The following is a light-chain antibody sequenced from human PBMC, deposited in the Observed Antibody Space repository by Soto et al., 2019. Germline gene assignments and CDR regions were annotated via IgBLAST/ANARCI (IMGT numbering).Light chain of an antibody. J-gene: IGKJ5*01. CDR3: QQLDSFPLT. V-gene: IGKV1-9*01. CDR2: AAS. Sequence: DIQLTQSPSFLSASVGDRVTITCRASQGITNHLAWYQQKPEKAPKLLIYAASTLQSGVPSRFSGSGSGTEFTLTISSLQPEDFASYYCQQLDSFPLTFGQGTRLEIK. CDR1: QGITNH.